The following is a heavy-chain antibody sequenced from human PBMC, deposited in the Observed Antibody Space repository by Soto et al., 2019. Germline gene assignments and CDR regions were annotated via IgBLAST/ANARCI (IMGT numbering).Heavy chain of an antibody. CDR1: GFTFSNFA. D-gene: IGHD6-19*01. J-gene: IGHJ4*02. Sequence: PGGSLRLSCAASGFTFSNFAMHWVRQAPGKGLEWVAVISYAGRTKSYADSVKGRFTVSRDNSKDILYLQMNSLRAEDTAVYYCAKVDYTSGWYGFFDSWGQGTLVTVSS. CDR2: ISYAGRTK. V-gene: IGHV3-30*18. CDR3: AKVDYTSGWYGFFDS.